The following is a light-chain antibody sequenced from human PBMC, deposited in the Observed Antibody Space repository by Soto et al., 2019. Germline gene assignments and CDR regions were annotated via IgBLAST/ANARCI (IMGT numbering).Light chain of an antibody. CDR3: QQYNNWPPQYT. Sequence: EIVLTQSPGTLSLSPGERATLSCRASQSFHTNYLAWYQHRPGQAPRLLIYGASIRASGIPERLSGRGSGTDFTLTISRLEPEDSAVYYCQQYNNWPPQYTFGQGTKLEIK. CDR1: QSFHTNY. J-gene: IGKJ2*01. V-gene: IGKV3-20*01. CDR2: GAS.